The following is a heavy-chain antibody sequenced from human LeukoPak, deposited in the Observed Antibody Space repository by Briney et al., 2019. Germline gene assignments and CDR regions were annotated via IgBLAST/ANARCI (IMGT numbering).Heavy chain of an antibody. D-gene: IGHD4-23*01. CDR3: ARGPPTVVTHYFDY. CDR2: IYYSGST. V-gene: IGHV4-59*12. J-gene: IGHJ4*02. CDR1: GGSISSYY. Sequence: PSETLSLTCTVSGGSISSYYWSWIRQSPGKGLEWIGYIYYSGSTNYNPSLKSRVTISVDTSKNQFSLKLSSVTAADTAVYYCARGPPTVVTHYFDYWGQGTLVTVSS.